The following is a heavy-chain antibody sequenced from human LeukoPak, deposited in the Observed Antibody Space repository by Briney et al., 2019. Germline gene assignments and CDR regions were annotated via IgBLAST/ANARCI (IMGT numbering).Heavy chain of an antibody. D-gene: IGHD3-10*01. Sequence: GASVKVSCQASGYTFTSYGISWVRQAPGQGLEGMGWISAYNGNTNYAQKLQGRVTMTTDTSTTTSYMELRSLRSDDTALYFCARTVQGYYYGSGTYPYYFDSWGQGTLVTVSS. CDR3: ARTVQGYYYGSGTYPYYFDS. J-gene: IGHJ4*02. V-gene: IGHV1-18*01. CDR2: ISAYNGNT. CDR1: GYTFTSYG.